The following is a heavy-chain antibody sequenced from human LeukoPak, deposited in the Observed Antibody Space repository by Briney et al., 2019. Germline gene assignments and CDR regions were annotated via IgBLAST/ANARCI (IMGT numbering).Heavy chain of an antibody. J-gene: IGHJ4*02. V-gene: IGHV3-23*01. CDR3: AKRGVVIRVILVGFHKEAYYFDS. CDR2: ISGSGGST. D-gene: IGHD3-22*01. CDR1: GITLSNYG. Sequence: PGGSLRLTCRVSGITLSNYGMSRVRQAPGKGLEWVAGISGSGGSTNYADSVKGRFTISRDNPKNTLYLQMTSLRAEDTAVYFCAKRGVVIRVILVGFHKEAYYFDSWGQGALVTVSS.